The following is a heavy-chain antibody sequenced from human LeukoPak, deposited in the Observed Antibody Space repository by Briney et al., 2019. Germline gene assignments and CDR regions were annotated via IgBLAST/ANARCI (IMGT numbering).Heavy chain of an antibody. V-gene: IGHV4-39*07. CDR3: AVRAGSYSNFDY. CDR1: GGSISGSSYY. CDR2: IYYSGST. Sequence: SETLSLTCTVSGGSISGSSYYWGWIRQPPGKGLEWIGSIYYSGSTYCKPSLKSRVTMSVDTSKNQFSLKLSSVTAADTAVYYCAVRAGSYSNFDYWGQGTLVTVSS. D-gene: IGHD1-26*01. J-gene: IGHJ4*02.